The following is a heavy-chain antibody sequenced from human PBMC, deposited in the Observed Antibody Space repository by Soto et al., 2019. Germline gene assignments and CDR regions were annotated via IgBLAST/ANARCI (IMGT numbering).Heavy chain of an antibody. CDR2: INHSGST. V-gene: IGHV4-34*01. Sequence: QVQLQQWGAGLLKPSETLSLTCAVYGGSFSGYYWSWIRHPPGKGREWIGEINHSGSTNYNPSLKSRVTISVVTSKIQFSLKLSSVTPADTAVYYCARSHDVGYDSSCYYYVGAFDIWGQVTMVNVSS. CDR3: ARSHDVGYDSSCYYYVGAFDI. D-gene: IGHD3-22*01. CDR1: GGSFSGYY. J-gene: IGHJ3*02.